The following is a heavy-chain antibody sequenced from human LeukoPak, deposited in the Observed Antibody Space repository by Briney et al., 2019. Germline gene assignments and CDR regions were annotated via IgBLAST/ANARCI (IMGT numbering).Heavy chain of an antibody. Sequence: GGSLRLSCAASGFTFDDYAMHWVRQAPGKGLEWVSGISWNSGSIGYADSVKGRFTISRDNAKNSLYLQMNSLRAEDTAVYYCARVGRYSSSWYLPKPTDYWGQGTLVTVSS. CDR3: ARVGRYSSSWYLPKPTDY. CDR2: ISWNSGSI. V-gene: IGHV3-9*01. CDR1: GFTFDDYA. J-gene: IGHJ4*02. D-gene: IGHD6-13*01.